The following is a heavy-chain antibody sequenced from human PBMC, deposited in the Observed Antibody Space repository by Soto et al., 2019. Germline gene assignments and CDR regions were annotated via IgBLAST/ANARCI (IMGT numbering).Heavy chain of an antibody. CDR2: ISYDGSNK. CDR1: GFTFSSYA. Sequence: QVQLVESGGGVVQPGRSLRLSCAASGFTFSSYAMHWVRQAPGKGLERVAVISYDGSNKYYADSVKGRFTISRDNSKNTLYLQMNSLRAEDTAVYYCASCSLPFGELYNPYFDYWGQGTLVTVSS. D-gene: IGHD3-10*01. CDR3: ASCSLPFGELYNPYFDY. V-gene: IGHV3-30-3*01. J-gene: IGHJ4*02.